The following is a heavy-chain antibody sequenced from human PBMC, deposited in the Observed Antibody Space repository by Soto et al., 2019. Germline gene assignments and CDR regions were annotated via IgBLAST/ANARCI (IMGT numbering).Heavy chain of an antibody. CDR3: ARQPFEYSSSSYWFDP. V-gene: IGHV5-10-1*01. Sequence: PGESLKISCKGSGYSFTSYWISWVRQMPGKGLEWTGRIDPSDSYTNYSPSFQGHVTISADKSISTAYLQWSSLKASDTAMYHCARQPFEYSSSSYWFDPWGQGTLVTVSS. CDR2: IDPSDSYT. CDR1: GYSFTSYW. D-gene: IGHD6-6*01. J-gene: IGHJ5*02.